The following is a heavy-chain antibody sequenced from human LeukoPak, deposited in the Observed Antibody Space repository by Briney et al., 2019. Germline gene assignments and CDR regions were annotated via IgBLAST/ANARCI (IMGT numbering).Heavy chain of an antibody. CDR3: ARGLMTPNTYCDL. CDR2: INPNSGGT. D-gene: IGHD2-8*01. CDR1: GYTFTGYF. V-gene: IGHV1-2*02. J-gene: IGHJ4*02. Sequence: ASVKVSCKAAGYTFTGYFMHWVRQAPGQGLEWMGWINPNSGGTNYAQKFQGRVTMTRDTSISTAYMELSRLRSDDTAVYYCARGLMTPNTYCDLWGQGTLVTVSS.